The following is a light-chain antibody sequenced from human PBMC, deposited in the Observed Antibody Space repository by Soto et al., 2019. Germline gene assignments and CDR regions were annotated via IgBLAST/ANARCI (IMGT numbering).Light chain of an antibody. CDR1: QSVLYSSNNKNY. J-gene: IGKJ3*01. Sequence: DIVMTQSPDSLAVSLGERATINCKSSQSVLYSSNNKNYLAWYQQKPGQPPKLLIHWASTRESGVPDRFSGSGSGTDFPLTISSLQAEDAAVYYCQQYYTSRFTFGPGTKVDIK. CDR3: QQYYTSRFT. CDR2: WAS. V-gene: IGKV4-1*01.